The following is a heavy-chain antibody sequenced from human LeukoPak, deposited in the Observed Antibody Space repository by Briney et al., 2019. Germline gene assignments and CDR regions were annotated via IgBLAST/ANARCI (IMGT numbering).Heavy chain of an antibody. V-gene: IGHV3-23*01. CDR2: ISGSGGRT. J-gene: IGHJ4*02. CDR1: GFTFSSYA. D-gene: IGHD4-23*01. CDR3: AKADSYGGNSQLFDF. Sequence: GGSLRLSCGASGFTFSSYAMSWVRQAPGKGLEWVSAISGSGGRTYYADSVKGRFTISRDNSKNTLYLQMNSLRAEDTAVYYCAKADSYGGNSQLFDFWGQGTLVTVSS.